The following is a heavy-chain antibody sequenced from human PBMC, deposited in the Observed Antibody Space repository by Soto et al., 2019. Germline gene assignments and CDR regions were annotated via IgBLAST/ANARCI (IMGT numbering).Heavy chain of an antibody. D-gene: IGHD5-18*01. V-gene: IGHV3-30-3*01. CDR2: ISYDGSNK. Sequence: GGSLRLSCAASGFTFSSYAMHWVRQAPGKGLEWVAVISYDGSNKYYADSVKGRFTISRDNSKNTLYLQMNSLRAEDTAVYYCARDGGWIQLWPNPPFDYWGQGTLVTVSS. CDR1: GFTFSSYA. J-gene: IGHJ4*02. CDR3: ARDGGWIQLWPNPPFDY.